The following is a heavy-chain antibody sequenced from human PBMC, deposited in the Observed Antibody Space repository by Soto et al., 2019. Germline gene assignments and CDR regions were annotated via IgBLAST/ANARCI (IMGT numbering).Heavy chain of an antibody. CDR3: ARLTGDRDY. CDR2: IYHGGGI. D-gene: IGHD3-9*01. CDR1: GGSFTGGYS. J-gene: IGHJ4*02. V-gene: IGHV4-30-2*01. Sequence: SETLSLTCAVSGGSFTGGYSWTWIRQPPGKGLEWIGYIYHGGGIYYNPSLESRATMSLDRSKNQFSLKLTSVTAADTAMYFCARLTGDRDYWGQGALVTVS.